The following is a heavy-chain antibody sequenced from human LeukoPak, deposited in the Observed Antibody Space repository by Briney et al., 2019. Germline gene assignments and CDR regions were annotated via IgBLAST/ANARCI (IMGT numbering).Heavy chain of an antibody. CDR3: AKDHDFWSGYSDY. CDR1: GFTFSAYA. CDR2: ISGNGGST. D-gene: IGHD3-3*01. J-gene: IGHJ4*02. V-gene: IGHV3-23*01. Sequence: PGGSLRLSCAASGFTFSAYAMSWVRQAPGKGLEWVSDISGNGGSTYYADSVKGRFTIPRDNSKNTLYLQMNSLRAEDTAVYYCAKDHDFWSGYSDYWGQGTLVTVSS.